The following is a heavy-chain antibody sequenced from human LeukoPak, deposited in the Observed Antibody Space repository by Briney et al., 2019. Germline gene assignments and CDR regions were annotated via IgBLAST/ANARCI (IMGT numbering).Heavy chain of an antibody. CDR2: IYSGGST. Sequence: PGGSLRLSCAASGFTVSSNYMSWVRQAPGKGLEWVSVIYSGGSTYYADSVKGRFTISRDNSKNTLYLQMNSLRAEDTAVYYCARVTGRAVSEYYFDYWGQGTLVTVSS. CDR3: ARVTGRAVSEYYFDY. J-gene: IGHJ4*02. D-gene: IGHD6-19*01. V-gene: IGHV3-53*01. CDR1: GFTVSSNY.